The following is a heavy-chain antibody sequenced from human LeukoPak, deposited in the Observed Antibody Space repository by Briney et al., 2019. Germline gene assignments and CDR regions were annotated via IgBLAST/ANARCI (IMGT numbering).Heavy chain of an antibody. Sequence: GGSLRLSCAASGFTFSSYWMHWVRQAPGKGLVWVSRINSDGSSTSYADSVKGRFTISRDNAKNTLYLQMNSLRAEDTAVYYCARVGDGSNWPPYYYYYYMDVWGKGTTVTVSS. V-gene: IGHV3-74*01. J-gene: IGHJ6*03. CDR2: INSDGSST. CDR1: GFTFSSYW. D-gene: IGHD6-13*01. CDR3: ARVGDGSNWPPYYYYYYMDV.